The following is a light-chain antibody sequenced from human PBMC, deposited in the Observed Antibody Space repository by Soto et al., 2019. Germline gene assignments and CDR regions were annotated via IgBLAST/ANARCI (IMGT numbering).Light chain of an antibody. CDR2: AAS. V-gene: IGKV1-12*01. J-gene: IGKJ3*01. CDR3: QQANSFPFT. CDR1: QGISRW. Sequence: DIQMTQSPSSVSASVGARVTITCRASQGISRWLAWYQQKPGKAPKLLIYAASSLQSGVPSRFRGSGSGTEFTLTISSLKPEDFATYYCQQANSFPFTFGPGTKVDIK.